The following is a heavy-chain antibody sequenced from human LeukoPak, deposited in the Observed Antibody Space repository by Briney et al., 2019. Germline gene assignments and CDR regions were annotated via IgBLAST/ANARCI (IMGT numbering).Heavy chain of an antibody. V-gene: IGHV3-21*01. CDR2: ISSSGSYI. Sequence: GGSLRLSCAVSGLSFSTYTMNWVRQAPGRGLEWDSSISSSGSYIYYADSVKGRFAISRDNAKNSLYLQLNSLRGDDTAVYYCAREAAVAGTVFDYWGQGTLVTVSS. J-gene: IGHJ4*02. D-gene: IGHD6-19*01. CDR3: AREAAVAGTVFDY. CDR1: GLSFSTYT.